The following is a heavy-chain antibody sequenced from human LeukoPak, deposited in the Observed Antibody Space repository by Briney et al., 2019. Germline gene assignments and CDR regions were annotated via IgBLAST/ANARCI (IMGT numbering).Heavy chain of an antibody. Sequence: GGSLRLSCAASGFTFSSYAMSWVRQAPGKGLEWVSVIYSGGSTYYADSVKGRFTISRDNSKNTLYLQMNSLRAEDTAVYYCASIFDWLFSDAFDIRGQGTMVTVSS. V-gene: IGHV3-66*01. D-gene: IGHD3-9*01. CDR1: GFTFSSYA. CDR2: IYSGGST. CDR3: ASIFDWLFSDAFDI. J-gene: IGHJ3*02.